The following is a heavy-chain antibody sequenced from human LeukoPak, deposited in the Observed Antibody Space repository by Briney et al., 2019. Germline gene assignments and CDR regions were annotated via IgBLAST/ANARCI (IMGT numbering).Heavy chain of an antibody. V-gene: IGHV1-2*04. Sequence: ASVKDSCKASGYTFTGYYMHWVGQAAGKGLEGVGGINTNCGGTNYAQKFQGWVTMTRDTSISTAYMELSRLRSDDTAVYYCAREPRLGGGYNYGMDVWGQGTTVTVSS. J-gene: IGHJ6*02. CDR2: INTNCGGT. CDR1: GYTFTGYY. D-gene: IGHD7-27*01. CDR3: AREPRLGGGYNYGMDV.